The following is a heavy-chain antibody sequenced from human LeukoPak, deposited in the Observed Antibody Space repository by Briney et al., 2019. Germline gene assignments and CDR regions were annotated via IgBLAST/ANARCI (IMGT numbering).Heavy chain of an antibody. CDR2: VGGGGAST. V-gene: IGHV3-23*01. D-gene: IGHD3-3*01. CDR1: GFIFSSYA. J-gene: IGHJ4*02. Sequence: GGALKLYCEASGFIFSSYAMSWVCQAPGKGLESASAVGGGGASTYCVDSEKGWFNISRNNSKNTLYLQMNSMRAENTAVYYCAKGPDYDFWSGYNDYWGQGALVTVSS. CDR3: AKGPDYDFWSGYNDY.